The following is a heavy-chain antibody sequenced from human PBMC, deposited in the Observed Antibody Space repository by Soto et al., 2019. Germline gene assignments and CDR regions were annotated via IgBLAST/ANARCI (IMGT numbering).Heavy chain of an antibody. V-gene: IGHV4-59*08. J-gene: IGHJ4*02. Sequence: QVQLQESGPGLVKPSETLSLTCTVSGGSISSYYWSWIRQPPGKGLEWIGYIYYSGSTNYNPSPKSRVTISVDTSKNQFSLKLSSVTAADTAVYYCARHVSPSSGWYIGYWGQGTLVTVSS. D-gene: IGHD6-19*01. CDR2: IYYSGST. CDR3: ARHVSPSSGWYIGY. CDR1: GGSISSYY.